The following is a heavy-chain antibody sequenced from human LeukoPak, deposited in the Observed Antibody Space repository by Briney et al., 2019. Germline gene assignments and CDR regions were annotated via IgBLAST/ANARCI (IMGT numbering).Heavy chain of an antibody. V-gene: IGHV3-30*18. Sequence: GGSLRLSCVASGFTFDDYTMHWVRQAPGKGLEWVAAIASNGGSEYYADSVKGRFTISRDNSKNTLFLQMNSLRPDDTAVYYCAKRGHYSINWYHYFDYWGQGTLVTVSS. CDR2: IASNGGSE. CDR3: AKRGHYSINWYHYFDY. J-gene: IGHJ4*02. CDR1: GFTFDDYT. D-gene: IGHD6-13*01.